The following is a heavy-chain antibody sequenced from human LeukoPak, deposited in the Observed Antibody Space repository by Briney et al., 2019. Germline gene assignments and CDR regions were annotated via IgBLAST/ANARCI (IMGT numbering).Heavy chain of an antibody. CDR1: GFTFSSHW. Sequence: GGSLRLSCAASGFTFSSHWMSWVRQAPGKGLEWVANIKQDGSTKYYVDSVKGRFTISRDNVKNSLFLQMNSLRAEDTAVYYCASSGWAAAGRFDYWGQGTLVTVSS. J-gene: IGHJ4*02. CDR3: ASSGWAAAGRFDY. D-gene: IGHD6-13*01. CDR2: IKQDGSTK. V-gene: IGHV3-7*01.